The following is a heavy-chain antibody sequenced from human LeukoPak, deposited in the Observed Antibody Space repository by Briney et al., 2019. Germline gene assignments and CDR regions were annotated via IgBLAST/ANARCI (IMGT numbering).Heavy chain of an antibody. CDR3: AREQYSSSDVDY. D-gene: IGHD6-6*01. V-gene: IGHV1-69*05. CDR1: GGTFSSYA. CDR2: IIPIFGTA. Sequence: SVKVSCKASGGTFSSYAISWVRQAPGQGLEWMGRIIPIFGTANYAQKFQGRVTITTDESTSTAYMELSSLRSEDTAVYYCAREQYSSSDVDYWGQGTLVTVSS. J-gene: IGHJ4*02.